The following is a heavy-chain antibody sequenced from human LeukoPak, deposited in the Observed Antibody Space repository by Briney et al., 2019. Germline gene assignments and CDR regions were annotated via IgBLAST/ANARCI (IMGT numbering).Heavy chain of an antibody. CDR1: GGSISSYY. V-gene: IGHV4-4*07. CDR3: ARGRGYYDFWSGYSGGTYYFDY. D-gene: IGHD3-3*01. CDR2: IYTSGST. J-gene: IGHJ4*02. Sequence: SETLSLTCTVSGGSISSYYWSWIRQPAGKGLEWIGRIYTSGSTNYNPSLKSRVTMSVDTSKNQFSLKLSSVTAAGTAVYYCARGRGYYDFWSGYSGGTYYFDYWGQGTLVTVSS.